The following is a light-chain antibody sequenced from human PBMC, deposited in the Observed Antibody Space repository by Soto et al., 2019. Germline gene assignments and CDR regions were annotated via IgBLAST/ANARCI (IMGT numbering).Light chain of an antibody. J-gene: IGLJ3*02. CDR1: NIGSKS. CDR2: DDR. CDR3: QVWDRGTDHWV. V-gene: IGLV3-21*02. Sequence: SYELTQPPSVSVPPGQAAKMPCGGINIGSKSVHWYQQRPGLAPILVLFDDRARPSWIPERFSGSNSGNTATLTITRVEPGDEADYFCQVWDRGTDHWVFGGGTKVTVL.